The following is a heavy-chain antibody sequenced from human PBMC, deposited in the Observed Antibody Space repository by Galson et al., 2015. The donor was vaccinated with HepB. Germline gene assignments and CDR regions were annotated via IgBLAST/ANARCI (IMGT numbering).Heavy chain of an antibody. Sequence: SLRLSCAASGFSVSTNYMTWVRQAPGKGLEWVSLLYANRKTYTAEPVEGRFTISRDNSKNILYLQMNSLRAEDTAVYYCASDLKQKLGYFDLWGRGTLVTVSS. J-gene: IGHJ2*01. CDR1: GFSVSTNY. D-gene: IGHD1-1*01. CDR3: ASDLKQKLGYFDL. V-gene: IGHV3-66*01. CDR2: LYANRKT.